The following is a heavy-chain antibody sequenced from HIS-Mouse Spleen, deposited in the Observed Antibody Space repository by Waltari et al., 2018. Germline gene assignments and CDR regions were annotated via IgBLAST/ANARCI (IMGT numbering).Heavy chain of an antibody. CDR3: AGDLGGGLWYFDL. CDR2: IKQEGSEK. D-gene: IGHD3-16*01. V-gene: IGHV3-7*01. J-gene: IGHJ2*01. Sequence: EVQLVESGGGLVQPGGSLRLSCAASGFTFSSYWMSWVRQAPGKGLEGGGKIKQEGSEKYYVDSCKGRFTISRDNAKNSLYLQMNSLRAEDTAVYYCAGDLGGGLWYFDLWGRGTLVTVSS. CDR1: GFTFSSYW.